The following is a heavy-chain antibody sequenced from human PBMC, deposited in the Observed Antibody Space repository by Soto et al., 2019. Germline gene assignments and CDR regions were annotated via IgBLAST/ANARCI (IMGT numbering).Heavy chain of an antibody. CDR1: GFTFSSYA. V-gene: IGHV3-30-3*01. CDR3: ARDYTMIVPYDAFDI. Sequence: ESGGGVVQPGRSLRLSCAASGFTFSSYAMHWVRQAPGKGLEWVAVISYDGSNKYYADSVKGRFTISRDNSKYTLYLQMNSLRAEDTAVYYCARDYTMIVPYDAFDIWGQGTMVTVSS. D-gene: IGHD3-22*01. J-gene: IGHJ3*02. CDR2: ISYDGSNK.